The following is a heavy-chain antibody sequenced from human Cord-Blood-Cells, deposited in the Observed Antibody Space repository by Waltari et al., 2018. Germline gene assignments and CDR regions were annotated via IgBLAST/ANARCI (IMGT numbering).Heavy chain of an antibody. J-gene: IGHJ4*02. D-gene: IGHD2-2*01. Sequence: QVQLVQSGAEVKKPGASVKVSCKACGYTFTSYDITWVRKATGQGLKWMGGMNPNSGNTGYAQKFQGRVTMTRNTSMSTAYMELSSLRSEDTAVYYCARVPQDIVVVPAALIDYWGQGTLVTVSS. CDR3: ARVPQDIVVVPAALIDY. CDR2: MNPNSGNT. CDR1: GYTFTSYD. V-gene: IGHV1-8*01.